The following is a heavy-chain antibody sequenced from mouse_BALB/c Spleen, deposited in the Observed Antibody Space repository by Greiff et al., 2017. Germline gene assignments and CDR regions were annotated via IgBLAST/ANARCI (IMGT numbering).Heavy chain of an antibody. CDR1: GFSLTSYG. CDR3: AAMITTTAYGMDY. Sequence: QVQLKQSGPSLVQPSQCLSITCTASGFSLTSYGVHWVRQSPGKGLEWLGVIWRGGSSDYNAACMSRLSISKDNSTSQVFFKMNSLQADDTAIYYCAAMITTTAYGMDYWGQGTSVTVSA. V-gene: IGHV2-5-1*01. CDR2: IWRGGSS. J-gene: IGHJ4*01. D-gene: IGHD2-4*01.